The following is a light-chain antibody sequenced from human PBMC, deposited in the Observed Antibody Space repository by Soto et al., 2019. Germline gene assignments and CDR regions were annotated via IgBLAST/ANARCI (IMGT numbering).Light chain of an antibody. CDR1: QSLSGW. V-gene: IGKV1-5*03. J-gene: IGKJ1*01. CDR2: KAS. CDR3: QQYKSFWT. Sequence: DIQMTQSPSTLSASVGDRVAITCRASQSLSGWLAWYQQKPGKAPKLLIYKASTLQSGVPSRFSGSGSGTEFTLTISSLQPDDFATYYCQQYKSFWTFAQGTKVDIK.